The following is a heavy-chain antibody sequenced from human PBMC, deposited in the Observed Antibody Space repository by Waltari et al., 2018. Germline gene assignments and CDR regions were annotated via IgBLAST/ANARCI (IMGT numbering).Heavy chain of an antibody. D-gene: IGHD4-17*01. CDR2: IIPIFGTA. V-gene: IGHV1-69*12. CDR3: ARVAHDYGVPGYFDY. Sequence: QVQLVQSGAEVKKPGSSVKVSCKASGGTFSSYSISWVRQAPGQGLEWMGGIIPIFGTANYAQKFQGRVTITADESTSTAYMELSSLRSEDTAVYYCARVAHDYGVPGYFDYRGQGTLVTVSS. J-gene: IGHJ4*02. CDR1: GGTFSSYS.